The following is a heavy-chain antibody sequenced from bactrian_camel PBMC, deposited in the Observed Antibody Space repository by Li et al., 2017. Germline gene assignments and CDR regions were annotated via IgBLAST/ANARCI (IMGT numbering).Heavy chain of an antibody. CDR1: GFTFSNNA. CDR3: VKGFGSEPA. D-gene: IGHD3*01. V-gene: IGHV3S35*01. J-gene: IGHJ4*01. CDR2: INTGTGTT. Sequence: VQLVESGGGLVQPGGSLRLSCAASGFTFSNNAMTWVRQAPGKGLEWVSTINTGTGTTYYADSVKGRFTVSLGNTKTTGYLLMNSLKPEDTAVYYCVKGFGSEPAWGQGTQVTVS.